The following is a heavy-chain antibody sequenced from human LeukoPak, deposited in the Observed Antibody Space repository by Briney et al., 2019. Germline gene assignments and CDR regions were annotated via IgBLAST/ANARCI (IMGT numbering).Heavy chain of an antibody. D-gene: IGHD6-6*01. CDR2: INHSGST. CDR1: GGSFSGYY. CDR3: AGRYSSSPGKFDY. J-gene: IGHJ4*02. V-gene: IGHV4-34*01. Sequence: SETLSLTCAVYGGSFSGYYWSWIRQPPGKGLEWIGEINHSGSTNYNPSLKSRVTISVDTSKNQFSLKLSSVTAADTAVYYCAGRYSSSPGKFDYWGQGTLATVSS.